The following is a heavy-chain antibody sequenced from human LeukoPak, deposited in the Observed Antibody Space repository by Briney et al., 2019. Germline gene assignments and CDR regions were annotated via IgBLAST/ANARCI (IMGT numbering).Heavy chain of an antibody. Sequence: SETLSLTCTVSGGSISSGGYYWSWIRQHPGKGLEWIGYIYYSGSTYYNPSLKSRVTISVDTSKNQFSLKLCSVTAADTAVYYCARAIDQLLDFDYWGQGTLVTVSS. D-gene: IGHD2-2*01. CDR3: ARAIDQLLDFDY. J-gene: IGHJ4*02. CDR1: GGSISSGGYY. CDR2: IYYSGST. V-gene: IGHV4-31*03.